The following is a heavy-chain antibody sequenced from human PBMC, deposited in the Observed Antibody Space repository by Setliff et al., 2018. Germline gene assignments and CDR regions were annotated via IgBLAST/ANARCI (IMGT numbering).Heavy chain of an antibody. CDR2: IYHRGRK. Sequence: KTSETLSLTCDVSGISITSGHYWGWIRQPPGKGLEWIATIYHRGRKYYNPSLDSRVTISLDTSKNQYSLRLHSVTAADTAVYYCASPRRDDLDSPFDAFDLWGQGTKVTVSS. D-gene: IGHD3-3*01. V-gene: IGHV4-38-2*01. CDR1: GISITSGHY. J-gene: IGHJ3*01. CDR3: ASPRRDDLDSPFDAFDL.